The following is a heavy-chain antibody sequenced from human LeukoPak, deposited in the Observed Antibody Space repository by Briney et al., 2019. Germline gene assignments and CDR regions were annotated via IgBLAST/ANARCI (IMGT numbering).Heavy chain of an antibody. Sequence: GASVKVSCKASGYTFTSYGIRWVRQAPGQGLEWMGWISAYNGNTNYAQKLQGRVTMTTDPSTSTAYMELRSLRSDDTAVYYCARDGVTFGGVILFDYWGQGTLVTVSS. D-gene: IGHD3-16*02. V-gene: IGHV1-18*01. J-gene: IGHJ4*02. CDR1: GYTFTSYG. CDR3: ARDGVTFGGVILFDY. CDR2: ISAYNGNT.